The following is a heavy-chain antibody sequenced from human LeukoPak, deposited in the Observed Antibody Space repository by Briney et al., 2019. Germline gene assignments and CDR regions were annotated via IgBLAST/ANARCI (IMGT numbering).Heavy chain of an antibody. J-gene: IGHJ3*02. CDR3: ARHSGCTSTSCYAFDI. Sequence: GDPLNISGKGSGYSFTSYWCGGARQMPGRGLGGMGIIYPGVSDTRYSPSFEGQVSISADKAIRSTYLRWSSLKASETAMFYCARHSGCTSTSCYAFDICGQGTMVTVSS. D-gene: IGHD2-2*01. CDR2: IYPGVSDT. V-gene: IGHV5-51*01. CDR1: GYSFTSYW.